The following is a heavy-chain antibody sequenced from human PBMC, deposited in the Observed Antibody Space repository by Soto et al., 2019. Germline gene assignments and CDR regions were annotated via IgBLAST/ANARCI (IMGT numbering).Heavy chain of an antibody. CDR3: ARGDFGSSCHQVLFDP. J-gene: IGHJ5*02. Sequence: GGSLRLSCAASGFTFSNYGMNWVRQAPGKGLEWVSSISSSSSYISDADSVKGRFTISRDNAKNSLFLQMSRLSVEDTAVYFCARGDFGSSCHQVLFDPRGQGTLVIVSS. CDR2: ISSSSSYI. CDR1: GFTFSNYG. V-gene: IGHV3-21*06. D-gene: IGHD6-13*01.